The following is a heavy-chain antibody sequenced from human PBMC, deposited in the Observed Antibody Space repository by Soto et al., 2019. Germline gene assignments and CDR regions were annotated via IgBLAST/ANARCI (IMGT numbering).Heavy chain of an antibody. CDR2: IYYSGST. D-gene: IGHD3-22*01. CDR3: ARLNYYDSSGYYQPYYFGY. V-gene: IGHV4-31*03. J-gene: IGHJ4*02. Sequence: SETLSLTCTVSGGSISSGGYYWSWIRQHPGKGLEWIGYIYYSGSTYYNPSLKSRVTISVDTSKNQFSLKLSSVTAADTAVYYCARLNYYDSSGYYQPYYFGYWGQGTLVTVSS. CDR1: GGSISSGGYY.